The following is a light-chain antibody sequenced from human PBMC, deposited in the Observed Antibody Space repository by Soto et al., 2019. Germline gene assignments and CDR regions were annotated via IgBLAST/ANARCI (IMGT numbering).Light chain of an antibody. Sequence: QSALTRVASGSGSPGQAITISCTGTSSDVGGYNYVSWYQHHPGKAPKLMIFDVSNRPSGVSNRFSGSKSGNTASLTISGLQPEDEADYYCSSYTTSNTRQIVFGTGTKVTVL. CDR1: SSDVGGYNY. CDR3: SSYTTSNTRQIV. V-gene: IGLV2-14*03. J-gene: IGLJ1*01. CDR2: DVS.